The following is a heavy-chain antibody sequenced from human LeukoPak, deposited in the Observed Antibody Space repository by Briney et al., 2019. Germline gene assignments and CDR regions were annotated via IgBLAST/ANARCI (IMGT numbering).Heavy chain of an antibody. CDR2: IIPILGIA. CDR1: GGTFSSYA. J-gene: IGHJ6*02. D-gene: IGHD3-16*01. CDR3: ARGGGIYSMDV. Sequence: GASVKVSCKASGGTFSSYAISWVRQAPGQGLEWMGRIIPILGIANYAQKFQGRVTITADKSTSTAYMELSSLRSEDTAVYYCARGGGIYSMDVWGQGTTVTVSS. V-gene: IGHV1-69*04.